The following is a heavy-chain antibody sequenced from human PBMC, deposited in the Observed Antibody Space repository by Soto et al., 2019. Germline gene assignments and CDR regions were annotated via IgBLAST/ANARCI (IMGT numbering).Heavy chain of an antibody. CDR3: ARDLGGWPDY. J-gene: IGHJ4*02. D-gene: IGHD2-15*01. V-gene: IGHV1-24*01. CDR1: GYTLTELS. CDR2: FDPEDGET. Sequence: ASVKVSCKVSGYTLTELSMHWVRQAPGKGLEWMGGFDPEDGETIYAQKFQGRVTITGDTSAGTAYMELSSLRSEDTAVYYCARDLGGWPDYWGQGTLVTVSS.